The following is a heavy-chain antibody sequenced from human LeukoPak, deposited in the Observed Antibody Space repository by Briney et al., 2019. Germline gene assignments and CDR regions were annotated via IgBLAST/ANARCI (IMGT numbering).Heavy chain of an antibody. Sequence: SETLSLTCTVSGASISAGYYYWSWIRQPAGKGLEWIGRIYSGGSTNYNPSLKSRVTISGDTSGKQFSLKLNSVTAADTAVYYCARALIRRDGYNYFAFDIWGQGTMVTVSS. D-gene: IGHD5-24*01. CDR2: IYSGGST. V-gene: IGHV4-61*02. J-gene: IGHJ3*02. CDR3: ARALIRRDGYNYFAFDI. CDR1: GASISAGYYY.